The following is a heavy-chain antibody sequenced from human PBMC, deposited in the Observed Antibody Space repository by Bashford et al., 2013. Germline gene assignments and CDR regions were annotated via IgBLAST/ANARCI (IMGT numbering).Heavy chain of an antibody. CDR1: GFTFSNYG. J-gene: IGHJ4*02. CDR3: ARGLF. CDR2: LWYDGINK. V-gene: IGHV3-33*01. Sequence: GSLRLSCAASGFTFSNYGIHWVRQAPGKGLEWVAVLWYDGINKYYAESVKGRFTISRDNSENTLYLQMNSLRAEDTAVYYCARGLFWGQGTLVTVSS.